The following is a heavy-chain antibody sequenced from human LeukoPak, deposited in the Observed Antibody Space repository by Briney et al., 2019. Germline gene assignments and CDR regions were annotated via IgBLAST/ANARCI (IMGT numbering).Heavy chain of an antibody. J-gene: IGHJ4*02. CDR3: ARDERYDSSGYPFDY. CDR2: INPNSGGT. CDR1: GYTFTSYA. V-gene: IGHV1-2*02. Sequence: ASVKVSCKASGYTFTSYAMNWVRQAPGQGLEWMGWINPNSGGTHYAQKFQGRVTMTRDSSTSTAYMELSRLRSDDTAVYYCARDERYDSSGYPFDYWGQGTLVTVSS. D-gene: IGHD3-22*01.